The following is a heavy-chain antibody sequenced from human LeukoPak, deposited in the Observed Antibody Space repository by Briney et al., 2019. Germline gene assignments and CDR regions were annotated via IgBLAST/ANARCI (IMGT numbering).Heavy chain of an antibody. CDR2: VFYSGRT. CDR1: GGFIRDSGYY. V-gene: IGHV4-39*01. CDR3: ARLSNDYGDYEGHY. Sequence: PSETLSLTCTVSGGFIRDSGYYWGWIRQPPGKGLEWIGTVFYSGRTYYNSSLQSRVTISVDTSKNQFSLRLSSVTPADTAIYYCARLSNDYGDYEGHYWGQGTLVTVSP. D-gene: IGHD4-17*01. J-gene: IGHJ4*02.